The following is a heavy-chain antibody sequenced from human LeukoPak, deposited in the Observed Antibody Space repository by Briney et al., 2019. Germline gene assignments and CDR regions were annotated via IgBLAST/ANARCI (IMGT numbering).Heavy chain of an antibody. CDR1: GFTFSSYS. CDR3: ARDRPHNYGDYYYYYGMDV. V-gene: IGHV3-21*01. D-gene: IGHD4-17*01. Sequence: PGGSLRLSCAASGFTFSSYSVNWVRQAPGKGLEWVSSISSSSSYIYYADSVKGRFTISRDNAKNSLYLQMNSLRAEDTAVYYCARDRPHNYGDYYYYYGMDVWGQGTTVTVSS. CDR2: ISSSSSYI. J-gene: IGHJ6*02.